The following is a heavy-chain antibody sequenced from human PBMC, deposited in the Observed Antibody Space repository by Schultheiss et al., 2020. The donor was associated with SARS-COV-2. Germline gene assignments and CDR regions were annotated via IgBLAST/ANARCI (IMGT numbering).Heavy chain of an antibody. V-gene: IGHV3-15*01. CDR3: TNPQSPYSNLYYYYYGIDV. CDR1: GFTFSNAW. CDR2: IKSKTDGGTT. Sequence: GGSLRLSCAASGFTFSNAWMSWVRQAPGKGLEWVGRIKSKTDGGTTDYAAPVKGRFTISRDDSNNTLYLQMNSLKTEDTAVYYCTNPQSPYSNLYYYYYGIDVWGQGTTVTVSS. D-gene: IGHD4-11*01. J-gene: IGHJ6*02.